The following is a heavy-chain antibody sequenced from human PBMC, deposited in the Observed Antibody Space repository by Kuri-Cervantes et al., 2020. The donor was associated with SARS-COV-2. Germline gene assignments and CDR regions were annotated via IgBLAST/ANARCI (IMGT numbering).Heavy chain of an antibody. CDR3: ARDRETTWYYGMDV. J-gene: IGHJ6*02. CDR1: GFTFSSYG. D-gene: IGHD1-14*01. Sequence: GESLKISCAASGFTFSSYGMHWVRQAPGKGLEWLSFISFDGDKTYYADSVRGRFTISRDNSENTVSLQMNSLRPEDTAVYYCARDRETTWYYGMDVWGQGTTVTVSS. CDR2: ISFDGDKT. V-gene: IGHV3-30*19.